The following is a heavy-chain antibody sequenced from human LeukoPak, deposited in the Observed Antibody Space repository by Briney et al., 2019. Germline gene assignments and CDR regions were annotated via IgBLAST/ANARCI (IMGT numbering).Heavy chain of an antibody. D-gene: IGHD2-2*01. J-gene: IGHJ4*02. CDR2: IKSKTDGGTT. CDR1: GFTFSSYE. CDR3: TTGYCSRTSCYYFDY. V-gene: IGHV3-15*01. Sequence: EGSLRLSCAASGFTFSSYEMNWVRQAPGKGLEGVGRIKSKTDGGTTDYAAPVKGRFTISRDDSKNTLYLQMNSLKTEDTAVYYCTTGYCSRTSCYYFDYWGQGTLVTVSS.